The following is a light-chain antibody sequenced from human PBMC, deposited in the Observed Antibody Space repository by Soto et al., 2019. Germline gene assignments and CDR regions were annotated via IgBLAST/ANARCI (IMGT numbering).Light chain of an antibody. Sequence: DIQLTQSPSSLSSSVGDRVTITCRASQTVISYLNWYQQKPGQAPKLLIYATTHLQSGVPSRFSGSGSGTEFTLTISSLHPEDFAVYYCQQYGSSPPMYTFGQGTKLEIK. CDR3: QQYGSSPPMYT. V-gene: IGKV1-39*01. CDR1: QTVISY. CDR2: ATT. J-gene: IGKJ2*01.